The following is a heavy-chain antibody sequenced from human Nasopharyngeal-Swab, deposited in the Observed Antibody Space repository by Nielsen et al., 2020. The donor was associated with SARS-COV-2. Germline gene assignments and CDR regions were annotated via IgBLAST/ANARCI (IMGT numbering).Heavy chain of an antibody. V-gene: IGHV4-31*03. CDR3: ARAGTIFGVVIIHFDY. D-gene: IGHD3-3*01. Sequence: SETLSLTCTVSGGSISSGGYYWSWIRQHPGKGLEWIGYIYYSGSTYYNPSLKSRVTISVDTSKNQFSLKLGSVTAADTAVYYCARAGTIFGVVIIHFDYWGQGTLVTVSS. CDR1: GGSISSGGYY. CDR2: IYYSGST. J-gene: IGHJ4*02.